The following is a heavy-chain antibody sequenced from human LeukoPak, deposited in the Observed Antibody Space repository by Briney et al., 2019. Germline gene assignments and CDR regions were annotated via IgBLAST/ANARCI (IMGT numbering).Heavy chain of an antibody. Sequence: SQTLSLTCAISGDSVSSNSAAWNWIRPSPSRGLEWLGRTYYRSKWYNDYAVSVKSRITINPDTSKNQLSLQLNSVTPEDTAVYYCARIQYSSGWHDAFDIWGQGTMVTVSS. D-gene: IGHD6-19*01. CDR2: TYYRSKWYN. CDR3: ARIQYSSGWHDAFDI. CDR1: GDSVSSNSAA. J-gene: IGHJ3*02. V-gene: IGHV6-1*01.